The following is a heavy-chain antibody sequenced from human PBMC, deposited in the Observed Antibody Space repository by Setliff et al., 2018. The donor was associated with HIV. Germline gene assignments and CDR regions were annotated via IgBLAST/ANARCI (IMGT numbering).Heavy chain of an antibody. CDR1: GFTFSNYE. Sequence: GGSLRLSCAASGFTFSNYEMSWVRQAPGKGPEWVSYITGSGDTIYYADSVKGRFTISRDNAKNSLYLQMNSLRAEDTAVYYCARDDSNYRQHGMDVWGQGTTVTVSS. J-gene: IGHJ6*02. D-gene: IGHD4-4*01. CDR2: ITGSGDTI. V-gene: IGHV3-48*03. CDR3: ARDDSNYRQHGMDV.